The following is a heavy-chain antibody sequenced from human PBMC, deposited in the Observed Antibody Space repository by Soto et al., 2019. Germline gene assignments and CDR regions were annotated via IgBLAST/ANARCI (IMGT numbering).Heavy chain of an antibody. V-gene: IGHV1-2*04. Sequence: GASLKLSRKASGYGITDYHIHWLRQTPGQGLEWLGRINPKSGGTSTAQKFQGWVTMTTDTSISTASMELTRLTSDDTAIYYCARGDSTDCSNGVCSFFYNHDMDVWGQGTTVTVSS. CDR3: ARGDSTDCSNGVCSFFYNHDMDV. CDR2: INPKSGGT. D-gene: IGHD2-8*01. J-gene: IGHJ6*02. CDR1: GYGITDYH.